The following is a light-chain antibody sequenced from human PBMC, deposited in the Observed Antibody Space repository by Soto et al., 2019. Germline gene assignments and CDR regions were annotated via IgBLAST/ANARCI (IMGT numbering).Light chain of an antibody. V-gene: IGKV3-15*01. Sequence: ERVVPQSRATLSVSPGERATLSCRASQSVSSKLAWYQQKPGQAPRLLIYGASTRATGIPARFSGSGSGTEFTLTIRSLQSEDFAVYYCQQYNTWPPITFGQGTRLEIK. CDR2: GAS. CDR3: QQYNTWPPIT. CDR1: QSVSSK. J-gene: IGKJ5*01.